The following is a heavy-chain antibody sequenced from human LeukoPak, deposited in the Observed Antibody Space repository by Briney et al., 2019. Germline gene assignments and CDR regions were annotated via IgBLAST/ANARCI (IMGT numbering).Heavy chain of an antibody. CDR3: ARDQLEGNWFDP. J-gene: IGHJ5*02. CDR1: GGTFSSYA. CDR2: IIPILGIA. Sequence: PVKVSCKASGGTFSSYAISWVRQAPGQGLEWMGRIIPILGIANYAQKFQGRVTITADKSTSTAYMELSSLRSEDTAVYYCARDQLEGNWFDPWGQGTLVTVSS. V-gene: IGHV1-69*04. D-gene: IGHD1-1*01.